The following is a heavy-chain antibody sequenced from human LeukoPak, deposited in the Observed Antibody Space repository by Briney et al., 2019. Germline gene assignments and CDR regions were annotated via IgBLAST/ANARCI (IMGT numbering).Heavy chain of an antibody. Sequence: SETLSLTCSVSGASLSGFYWTWIRQSPGKGLEWIGNIFHSGIASYNPSLRSRVSISLEASKKQFSLNLRTVTAADTAVYYCAGEGDYWHRFDDWGRGTLVTVSS. V-gene: IGHV4-59*01. J-gene: IGHJ4*02. CDR2: IFHSGIA. CDR1: GASLSGFY. CDR3: AGEGDYWHRFDD. D-gene: IGHD4-17*01.